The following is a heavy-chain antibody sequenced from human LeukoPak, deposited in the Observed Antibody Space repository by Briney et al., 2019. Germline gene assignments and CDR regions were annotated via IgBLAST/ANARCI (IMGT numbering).Heavy chain of an antibody. CDR3: ARVRRGG. CDR2: ISSSSSTI. CDR1: GFTLSSYE. J-gene: IGHJ3*01. Sequence: GGSLRLSCAASGFTLSSYENHWVRQAPGKGLEWVSYISSSSSTIYYADSVKGRFTISRDNAKNSLYLQMNSLRDEDTAVYYCARVRRGGWGQGTMVTVSS. V-gene: IGHV3-48*02. D-gene: IGHD3-16*01.